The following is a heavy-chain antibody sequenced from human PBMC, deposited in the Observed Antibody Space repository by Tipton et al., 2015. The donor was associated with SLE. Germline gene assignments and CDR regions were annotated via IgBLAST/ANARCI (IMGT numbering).Heavy chain of an antibody. CDR3: ARDGGFYGSGTYPL. D-gene: IGHD3-10*01. CDR2: MYRSGST. V-gene: IGHV4-38-2*02. J-gene: IGHJ4*02. CDR1: INSHY. Sequence: INSHYCRWIRQPPGKGLEWIGSMYRSGSTFYNPSLKTRVTISVDTSNNQFYLKLSSVTAADTAVYYCARDGGFYGSGTYPLWGQGTLVTVSS.